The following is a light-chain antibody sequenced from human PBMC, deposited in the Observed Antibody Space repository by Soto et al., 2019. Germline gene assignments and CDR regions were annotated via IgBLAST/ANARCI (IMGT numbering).Light chain of an antibody. CDR2: GAS. CDR1: QSVSSN. J-gene: IGKJ3*01. Sequence: EIVMTQSPATLSVSPGERATLSCRASQSVSSNLAWYQQKPGQAPRLLIDGASTRATGIPARFSGSGSGTEFNLTIISLQSEDFAVYYCQQYTNWPFTFGPGTKVDIQ. V-gene: IGKV3-15*01. CDR3: QQYTNWPFT.